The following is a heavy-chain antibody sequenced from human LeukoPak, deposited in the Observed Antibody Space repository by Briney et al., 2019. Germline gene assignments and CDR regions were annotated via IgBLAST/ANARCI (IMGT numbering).Heavy chain of an antibody. D-gene: IGHD3-10*01. CDR3: ARTVRENWFDP. CDR1: GRSISSYY. J-gene: IGHJ5*02. Sequence: SETLSLTCTVSGRSISSYYWSWIRQPPGKGLEWIGYIYYSGSTNYNPSLKSRVTISVDTSKNQFSLKLSSVTAADTAVYYCARTVRENWFDPWGQGTLVTVSS. V-gene: IGHV4-59*01. CDR2: IYYSGST.